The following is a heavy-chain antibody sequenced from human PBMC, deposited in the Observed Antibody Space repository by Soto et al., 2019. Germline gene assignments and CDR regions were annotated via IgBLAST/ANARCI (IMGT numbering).Heavy chain of an antibody. V-gene: IGHV4-38-2*02. J-gene: IGHJ6*02. Sequence: PSETLSLTCTVSGYSISSGFYWGWIRQPPGKGLECIGILYHGGSSYYNPSLKSRVTISLDTSKNHFSLRLSSVTAADTAVYYCARVKYYYGVDVWGQGSKVTVSS. CDR2: LYHGGSS. CDR1: GYSISSGFY. CDR3: ARVKYYYGVDV.